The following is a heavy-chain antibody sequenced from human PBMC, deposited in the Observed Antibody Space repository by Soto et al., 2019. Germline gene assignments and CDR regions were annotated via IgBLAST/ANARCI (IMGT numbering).Heavy chain of an antibody. D-gene: IGHD4-4*01. V-gene: IGHV5-51*01. CDR1: GYSFTNSW. CDR2: IYPGDSDT. CDR3: AILGPTPGTTITHFDC. J-gene: IGHJ4*02. Sequence: GESLKISCKGSGYSFTNSWIGWVRQMPGKGLEWMGIIYPGDSDTTYSPSFQGQVTISADKSINTAYLQWSSLKASDTAMYYCAILGPTPGTTITHFDCWGQETLVTVSS.